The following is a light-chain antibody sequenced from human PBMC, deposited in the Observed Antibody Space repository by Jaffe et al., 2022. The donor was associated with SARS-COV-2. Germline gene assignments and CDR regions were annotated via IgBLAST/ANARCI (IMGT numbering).Light chain of an antibody. CDR3: QQYSSWPII. J-gene: IGKJ5*01. CDR2: GTS. CDR1: QSIGRN. Sequence: EIVMTQSPATLSVSPGERATLSCRASQSIGRNLAWYQQKPGQGPRLLIYGTSTRATGIPARFGGGASGTEFTLTISSLQSEDSAVYYCQQYSSWPIIFGQGTRLEIK. V-gene: IGKV3-15*01.